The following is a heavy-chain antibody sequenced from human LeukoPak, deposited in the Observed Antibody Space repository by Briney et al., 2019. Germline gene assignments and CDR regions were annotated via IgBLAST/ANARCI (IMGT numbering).Heavy chain of an antibody. J-gene: IGHJ4*02. V-gene: IGHV3-33*08. CDR3: VRDHAGGFAY. D-gene: IGHD3-10*01. CDR1: GFTFSSYA. CDR2: IWYDGSKK. Sequence: GRSLRLSCAASGFTFSSYAMHWVRQAPGKGLEWVAVIWYDGSKKYYADSVKGRFTISRDDSKNTLYLQMNSLRAEDTAVYYCVRDHAGGFAYWGQGTLVTVSS.